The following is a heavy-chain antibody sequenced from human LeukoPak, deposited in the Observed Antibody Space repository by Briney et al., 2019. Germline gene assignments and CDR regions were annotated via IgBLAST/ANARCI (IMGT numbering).Heavy chain of an antibody. CDR2: ISSSSSYI. J-gene: IGHJ4*02. Sequence: GGSLRLSCAASGFTFSSYDMSWVRQAPGKGLEWVSSISSSSSYIYYADSMRGRFTISRDNAKNSLYLQMNSLRAEDTAVYYCARGNYYYDMGDYWGQGTLVTVSS. CDR1: GFTFSSYD. D-gene: IGHD3-10*01. V-gene: IGHV3-21*06. CDR3: ARGNYYYDMGDY.